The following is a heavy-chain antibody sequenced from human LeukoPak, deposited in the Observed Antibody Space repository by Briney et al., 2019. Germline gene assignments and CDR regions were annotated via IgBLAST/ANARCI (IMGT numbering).Heavy chain of an antibody. CDR2: IYYSGST. V-gene: IGHV4-30-4*01. D-gene: IGHD4-17*01. J-gene: IGHJ4*02. Sequence: SETLSLTCTVSGGSISSGDYYWSWIRQPPGKGLEWIGYIYYSGSTYYNPSLKSRVTISVDTSKNQFSLKLSSVTAADTAVYYCARAVSGDATVTTFDYWGQGTLVTVSS. CDR3: ARAVSGDATVTTFDY. CDR1: GGSISSGDYY.